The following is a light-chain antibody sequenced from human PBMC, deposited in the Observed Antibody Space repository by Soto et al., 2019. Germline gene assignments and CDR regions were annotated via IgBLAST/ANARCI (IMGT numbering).Light chain of an antibody. J-gene: IGLJ3*02. Sequence: QSALTQPASVSGSPGQSITISCTGTSSDVGGYDFVSWYQHHPGKAPRLIIYQVSNRPSGVSNRFSGSKSGNTASLTISGLQPEDEADYYCSSYISMIVRVFGGETKVTVL. V-gene: IGLV2-14*01. CDR1: SSDVGGYDF. CDR3: SSYISMIVRV. CDR2: QVS.